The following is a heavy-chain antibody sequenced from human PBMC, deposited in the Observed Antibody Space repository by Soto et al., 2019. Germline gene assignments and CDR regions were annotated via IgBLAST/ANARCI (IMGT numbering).Heavy chain of an antibody. V-gene: IGHV3-30-3*01. Sequence: QVQLVESGGGVVQPGRSLRLSCAASGFTFSSYAMHWVRQAPGKGLDWVAVISYDGSNKYYADSVKGRFTISRDNSKNTLYLQMNSLRAEDTAVYYCARDPYGDYILGWFDPWGQGTLVTVSS. J-gene: IGHJ5*02. CDR1: GFTFSSYA. D-gene: IGHD4-17*01. CDR2: ISYDGSNK. CDR3: ARDPYGDYILGWFDP.